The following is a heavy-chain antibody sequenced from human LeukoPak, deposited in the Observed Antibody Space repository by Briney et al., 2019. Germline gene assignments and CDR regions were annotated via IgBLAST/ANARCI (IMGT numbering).Heavy chain of an antibody. CDR2: ISSSSSYI. CDR3: ARDEDYGGNTGRPNLYYYYYMDV. D-gene: IGHD4-23*01. V-gene: IGHV3-21*01. CDR1: GFTFSSYS. Sequence: PGGSLRLSCAASGFTFSSYSMNWVRQAPGKGLEWVSSISSSSSYIYYADPVKGRFTISRDNAENSLYLQMNSLRAEDTAVYYCARDEDYGGNTGRPNLYYYYYMDVWGKGTTVTVSS. J-gene: IGHJ6*03.